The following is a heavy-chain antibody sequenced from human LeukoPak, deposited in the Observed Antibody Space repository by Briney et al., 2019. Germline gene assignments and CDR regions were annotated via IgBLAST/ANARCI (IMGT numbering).Heavy chain of an antibody. V-gene: IGHV3-21*01. D-gene: IGHD3-22*01. J-gene: IGHJ4*02. CDR3: ARGDYYDSSGYGY. CDR1: GFTFSSYS. Sequence: GGSLRLSCAASGFTFSSYSMNWVRQAPGKGLKWVSSISSSSSYIYYADSVKGRFTISRDNAKNSLYLQMNSLRAEDTAVYYCARGDYYDSSGYGYWGQGTLVTVSS. CDR2: ISSSSSYI.